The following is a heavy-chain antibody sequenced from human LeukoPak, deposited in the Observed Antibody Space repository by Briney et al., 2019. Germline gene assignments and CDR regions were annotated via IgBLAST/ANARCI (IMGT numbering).Heavy chain of an antibody. J-gene: IGHJ4*02. CDR1: GASISSYY. Sequence: SGTLSLTCTVSGASISSYYWSWIRQPPGKGLEWIGYIYYSGSTHYNPSLKSRVTISVDTSKNQFSLRLSSMTAADTAVYYCASGPYPAAGTDHQFDYWGQGTLVTVSS. CDR3: ASGPYPAAGTDHQFDY. V-gene: IGHV4-59*01. CDR2: IYYSGST. D-gene: IGHD6-13*01.